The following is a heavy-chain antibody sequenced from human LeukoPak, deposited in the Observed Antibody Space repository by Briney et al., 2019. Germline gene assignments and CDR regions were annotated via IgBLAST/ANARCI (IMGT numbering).Heavy chain of an antibody. V-gene: IGHV4-59*01. CDR1: GGSISSYY. CDR2: IYYSGST. D-gene: IGHD1-1*01. Sequence: SETLSLTCTVSGGSISSYYWSWIRQPPGKGLEWIGYIYYSGSTNYNPSLKSRVTISVDTSNNQFSLKLSSVTAADTAVYYCARDYPSTGRAFDIWGQGTMVTVSS. CDR3: ARDYPSTGRAFDI. J-gene: IGHJ3*02.